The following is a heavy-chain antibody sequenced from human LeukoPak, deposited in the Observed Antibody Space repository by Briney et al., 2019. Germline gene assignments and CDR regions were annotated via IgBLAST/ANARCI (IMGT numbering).Heavy chain of an antibody. D-gene: IGHD1-26*01. CDR3: ARGSGSYRPLYFFDY. CDR2: IDSSETT. CDR1: GGSFSNYY. V-gene: IGHV4-4*07. Sequence: SETLSLTCSVSGGSFSNYYCNWIRQPAGKGLERIGRIDSSETTEYNPSLKSRVTMSIDTSQREVSLTLSSMTAADTAVYFCARGSGSYRPLYFFDYWGQGTLVTVSS. J-gene: IGHJ4*02.